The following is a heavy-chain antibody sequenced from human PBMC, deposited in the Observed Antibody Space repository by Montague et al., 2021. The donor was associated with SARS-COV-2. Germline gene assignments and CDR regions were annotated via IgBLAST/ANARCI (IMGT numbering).Heavy chain of an antibody. Sequence: TLSLTCAVHGGSLSGYYWSWIRQPPEKGLEWIGEINHSANTKYNPSLKSPVTISIDTSKNQFSLKMTSVTAADTATYYCASGIYPSGSYYNRYYYGLNIWGQGTMVTVSS. J-gene: IGHJ6*02. CDR3: ASGIYPSGSYYNRYYYGLNI. V-gene: IGHV4-34*01. CDR1: GGSLSGYY. D-gene: IGHD3-10*01. CDR2: INHSANT.